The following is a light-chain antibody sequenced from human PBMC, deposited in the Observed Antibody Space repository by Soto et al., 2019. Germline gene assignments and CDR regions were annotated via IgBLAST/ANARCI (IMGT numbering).Light chain of an antibody. CDR1: RSNIGAGYD. CDR3: QSYDSSLSGNVV. Sequence: SVLTQPPSVSGAPGQRITISCTGSRSNIGAGYDVHWYQQLPGTVPKLLIYGNSNRPSGVPDRFSGSKSGTSASLAITGLQAEDEADYYCQSYDSSLSGNVVFGGGTKLTVL. V-gene: IGLV1-40*01. CDR2: GNS. J-gene: IGLJ2*01.